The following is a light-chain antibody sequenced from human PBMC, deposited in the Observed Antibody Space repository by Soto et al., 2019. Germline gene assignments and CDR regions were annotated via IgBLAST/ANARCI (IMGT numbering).Light chain of an antibody. V-gene: IGLV2-14*01. CDR3: SSYTSSSTYV. J-gene: IGLJ1*01. CDR1: SSDVGTYNY. CDR2: EVS. Sequence: QSVLTQPASVSGSPGQSITISCTGTSSDVGTYNYVSWYQLHPGKAPKLMVYEVSNRPSGVSNRFSGSKSGNTASLTISGLQAEDEADYHCSSYTSSSTYVFGTGTQLTVL.